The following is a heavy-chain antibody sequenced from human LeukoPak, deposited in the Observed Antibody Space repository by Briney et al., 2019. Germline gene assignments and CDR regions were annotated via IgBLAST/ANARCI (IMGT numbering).Heavy chain of an antibody. Sequence: PGGSLRLSCAASGFTFSSYGMHWVRQAPGKGLEWVAFIQYDGSDKFYADSVKGRFTISRDSSKNTLYLQMNSLRAEDTAVYYCAKDHKVSFRERSDYMDVWGKGTTLTVSS. CDR1: GFTFSSYG. J-gene: IGHJ6*03. V-gene: IGHV3-30*02. CDR2: IQYDGSDK. D-gene: IGHD1-1*01. CDR3: AKDHKVSFRERSDYMDV.